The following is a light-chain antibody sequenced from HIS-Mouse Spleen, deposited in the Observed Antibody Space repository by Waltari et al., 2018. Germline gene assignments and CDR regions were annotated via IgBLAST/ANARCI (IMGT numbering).Light chain of an antibody. Sequence: QSALTQPASVSGSPGQSITISCPGTSSDVGSYNLVSWYQQHPGKAPKLMIYEGSKRPSGVSNRFSGSKSGNTASLTISGLQAEDEADYYCCSYAGNYVFGTGTKVTVL. V-gene: IGLV2-23*01. J-gene: IGLJ1*01. CDR1: SSDVGSYNL. CDR2: EGS. CDR3: CSYAGNYV.